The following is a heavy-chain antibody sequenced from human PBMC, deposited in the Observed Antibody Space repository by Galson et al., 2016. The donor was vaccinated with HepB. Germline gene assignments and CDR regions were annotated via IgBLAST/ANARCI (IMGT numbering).Heavy chain of an antibody. J-gene: IGHJ4*02. CDR3: ARDHAPDDYGGHGPYQY. CDR2: IWYDGSKK. D-gene: IGHD4-23*01. V-gene: IGHV3-33*01. Sequence: SLRLSCAASGFTFSSYGMHWVRQAPGKGLEWVALIWYDGSKKYYADSVKGRFTISRDNSKNTLYLQMNTLRAEDTSVYYCARDHAPDDYGGHGPYQYWGQGALVTVSS. CDR1: GFTFSSYG.